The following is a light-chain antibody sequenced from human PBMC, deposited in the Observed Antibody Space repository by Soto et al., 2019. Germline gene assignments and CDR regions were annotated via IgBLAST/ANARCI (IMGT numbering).Light chain of an antibody. V-gene: IGKV1-33*01. Sequence: DIQMTQSPSSLSASVGDRVTFTCQASQDISNYLNWYQQKPGKVPKLLIYGASNLETGVPSRFSGSGSGTDFTFTISSLQPEDIATYYCQHFDNFPRAITFGQGTRLELK. CDR2: GAS. CDR3: QHFDNFPRAIT. CDR1: QDISNY. J-gene: IGKJ5*01.